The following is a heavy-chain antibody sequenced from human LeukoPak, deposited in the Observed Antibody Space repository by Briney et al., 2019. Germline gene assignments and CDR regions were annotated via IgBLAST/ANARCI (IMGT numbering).Heavy chain of an antibody. V-gene: IGHV3-74*01. CDR2: INSDGSST. CDR1: GFTFRSYW. D-gene: IGHD4-17*01. J-gene: IGHJ4*02. Sequence: GGSLRLSCAASGFTFRSYWIHWVRQAPGKGLVWVSRINSDGSSTSYADTVKGRFTISRDNAKNTLYLQMNSLRAEDTAVYYCARLYGGYGDYYFDYWGQGTLVTVSS. CDR3: ARLYGGYGDYYFDY.